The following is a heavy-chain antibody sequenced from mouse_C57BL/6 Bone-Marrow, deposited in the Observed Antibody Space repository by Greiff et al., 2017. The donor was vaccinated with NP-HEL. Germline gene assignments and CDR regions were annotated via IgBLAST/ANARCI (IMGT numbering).Heavy chain of an antibody. D-gene: IGHD1-1*01. J-gene: IGHJ3*01. Sequence: QVQLQQPGAELVKPGASVKISCKASGYAFSSYWMNWVKQRPGKGLEWIGQIYPGDGDTNYNGKFKGKATLTADKSSSTAYMQLSSLTSEDSAVYFCARGDLYDGSPFAYWGQGTLVTVSA. V-gene: IGHV1-80*01. CDR2: IYPGDGDT. CDR3: ARGDLYDGSPFAY. CDR1: GYAFSSYW.